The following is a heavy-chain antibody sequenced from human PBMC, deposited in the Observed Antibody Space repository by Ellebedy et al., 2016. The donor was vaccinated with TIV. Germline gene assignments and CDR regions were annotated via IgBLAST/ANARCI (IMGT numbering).Heavy chain of an antibody. V-gene: IGHV3-30-3*01. CDR2: ISYDGSNK. D-gene: IGHD2-15*01. Sequence: GESLKISCAASGFTFSSYVIHWVRQAPGKGLEWVAVISYDGSNKYYADSVKGRFTISRDNSKNTLYLQMNSLRAEDTAVYYCARARCSGGNCSLDYWGQGTLVTVSS. CDR3: ARARCSGGNCSLDY. J-gene: IGHJ4*02. CDR1: GFTFSSYV.